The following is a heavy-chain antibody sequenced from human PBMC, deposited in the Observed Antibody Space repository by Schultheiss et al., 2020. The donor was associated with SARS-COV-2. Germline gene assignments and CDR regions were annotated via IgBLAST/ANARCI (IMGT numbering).Heavy chain of an antibody. Sequence: GGSLRLSCAASGFTVSSKFMSWVRQAPGKGLEWVAVIQRGGNTYYAESVKGQFIISRDNSKNMVYLRINSLRAEDTAIYYCARDTTDGSVDYWGQGTLVTVSS. V-gene: IGHV3-53*01. CDR2: IQRGGNT. D-gene: IGHD5-24*01. CDR3: ARDTTDGSVDY. J-gene: IGHJ4*02. CDR1: GFTVSSKF.